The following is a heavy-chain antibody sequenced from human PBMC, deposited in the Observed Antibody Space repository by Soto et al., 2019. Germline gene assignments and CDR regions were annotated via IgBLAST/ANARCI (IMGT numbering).Heavy chain of an antibody. CDR1: GFTFSNNA. D-gene: IGHD3-10*01. Sequence: EVLLLESGGDLVQPGGSLRLYCGASGFTFSNNAMSWVRQAPVKGLELVSIVTNNGGDKLYADSVKGRFIISRDNSKNNLYLQMNSLRAEDTAIYYCARASGESYPGSRVFVSWGQGTRVTVSS. V-gene: IGHV3-23*01. J-gene: IGHJ4*02. CDR2: VTNNGGDK. CDR3: ARASGESYPGSRVFVS.